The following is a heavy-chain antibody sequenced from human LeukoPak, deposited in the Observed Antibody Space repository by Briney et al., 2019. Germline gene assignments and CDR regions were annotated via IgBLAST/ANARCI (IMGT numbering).Heavy chain of an antibody. D-gene: IGHD6-6*01. Sequence: GASLRLSCAASGFTFSSYAMTWVRQAPGEGLEWFSGISGSGGSTYYADSVKGRFTISRDNSKSTLYLQMNCLRAEDTAVYYCAQDWVAARRPHDSWDQGTLVTVSS. CDR2: ISGSGGST. CDR1: GFTFSSYA. V-gene: IGHV3-23*01. CDR3: AQDWVAARRPHDS. J-gene: IGHJ4*02.